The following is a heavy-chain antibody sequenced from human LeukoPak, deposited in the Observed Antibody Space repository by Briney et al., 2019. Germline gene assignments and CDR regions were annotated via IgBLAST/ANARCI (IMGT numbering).Heavy chain of an antibody. V-gene: IGHV3-48*01. CDR2: ISPTSTSI. CDR3: ARDAVSGNNWFDP. CDR1: GFTFSSYS. D-gene: IGHD3-3*01. Sequence: GGSLRLSCAASGFTFSSYSLNWVRQAPGKGLEWVSYISPTSTSIYYADSVKGRFIVSRDNGKNSLYLQMNSLRAEDTAVYYCARDAVSGNNWFDPWGRGTLVTVSS. J-gene: IGHJ5*02.